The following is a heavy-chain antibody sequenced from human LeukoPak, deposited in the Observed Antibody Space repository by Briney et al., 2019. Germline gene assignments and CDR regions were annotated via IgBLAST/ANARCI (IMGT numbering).Heavy chain of an antibody. D-gene: IGHD4-11*01. J-gene: IGHJ4*02. V-gene: IGHV4-59*01. CDR3: VASVTPFNFDY. CDR1: GGSISSYY. CDR2: IYYSGST. Sequence: SETLSLTCTASGGSISSYYWSWIRQPPGKGLEWIGYIYYSGSTNYNPSLKSRVTISVDTSKNQFSLKLSSVTAADTAVYYCVASVTPFNFDYWGQGTLVTVSS.